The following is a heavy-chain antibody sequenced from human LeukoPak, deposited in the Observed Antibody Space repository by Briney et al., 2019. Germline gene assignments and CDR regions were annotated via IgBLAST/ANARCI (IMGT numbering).Heavy chain of an antibody. Sequence: KTSETLSLTCTVSGGSISGYYWSWIRQPPGKGLEWIGYVYYSGSTNYNPSLKSRVTISIDKSKNHFSLNLSSVTAADTAVYYCARDFWSGYHHWIDPWGQGTLVTVSS. CDR3: ARDFWSGYHHWIDP. V-gene: IGHV4-59*01. J-gene: IGHJ5*02. D-gene: IGHD3-3*01. CDR1: GGSISGYY. CDR2: VYYSGST.